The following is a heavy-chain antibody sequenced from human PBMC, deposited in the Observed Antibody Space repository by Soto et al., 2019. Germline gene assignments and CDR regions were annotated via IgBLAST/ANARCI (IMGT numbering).Heavy chain of an antibody. CDR3: ARDGYTLTPNYYYVMDV. CDR2: IYYTGST. Sequence: SETLSLTCTVFGGSISSGDYYWSWIRQHPGKGLEWIGYIYYTGSTNYNPSLKSRVTISVDTSKNHFSLKLSSVTAADTAVYYCARDGYTLTPNYYYVMDVWGQGTTDTVSS. CDR1: GGSISSGDYY. D-gene: IGHD4-4*01. V-gene: IGHV4-61*03. J-gene: IGHJ6*02.